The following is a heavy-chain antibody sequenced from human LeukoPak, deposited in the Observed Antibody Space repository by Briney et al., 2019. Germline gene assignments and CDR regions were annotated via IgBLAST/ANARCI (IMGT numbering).Heavy chain of an antibody. CDR1: GGSISSSSYY. CDR3: ARRYGSGSSGPFDH. J-gene: IGHJ4*02. Sequence: SETLSLTCTVSGGSISSSSYYWGWIRQPPGKGLEWIGSIYYSGSTNYNPSLKSRVTISVDTSKNQFSLKLSSVTAADTAVYYCARRYGSGSSGPFDHWGRETRVPVSS. V-gene: IGHV4-39*07. D-gene: IGHD3-10*01. CDR2: IYYSGST.